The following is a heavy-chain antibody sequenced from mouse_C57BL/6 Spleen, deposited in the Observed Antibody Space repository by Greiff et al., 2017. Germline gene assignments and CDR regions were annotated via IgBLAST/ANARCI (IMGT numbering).Heavy chain of an antibody. Sequence: EVQLVESGGGLVQPKGSLKLSCAASGFTFNTYAMHWVRQAPGKGLEWVARIRSKSSNYATYYADSVKDRFTISRDDSQSMLYLQMNNLTTEDTAMYYWVRENDYSNYDYFDYWGQGTTLTVSS. V-gene: IGHV10-3*01. CDR1: GFTFNTYA. CDR2: IRSKSSNYAT. CDR3: VRENDYSNYDYFDY. D-gene: IGHD2-5*01. J-gene: IGHJ2*01.